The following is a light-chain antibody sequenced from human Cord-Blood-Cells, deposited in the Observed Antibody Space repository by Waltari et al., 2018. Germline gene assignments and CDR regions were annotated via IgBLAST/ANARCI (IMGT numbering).Light chain of an antibody. CDR3: QQSYSTPWT. Sequence: QSPSSLSASVGDRVTITCRASQSISSYLNWYQQKPGKAPKLLIYAASSLQSGVPSRFSGSGSGTDFTLTISSLQPEDFATYYCQQSYSTPWTFGQGTKVEIK. V-gene: IGKV1-39*01. J-gene: IGKJ1*01. CDR1: QSISSY. CDR2: AAS.